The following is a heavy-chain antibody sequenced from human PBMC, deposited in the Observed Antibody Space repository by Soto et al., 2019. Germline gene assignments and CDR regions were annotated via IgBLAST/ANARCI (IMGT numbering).Heavy chain of an antibody. D-gene: IGHD3-10*01. J-gene: IGHJ3*02. CDR2: IYHSGST. CDR1: GGSISSSNW. V-gene: IGHV4-4*02. Sequence: QVQLQESGPGLVKPSGTLSLTCAVSGGSISSSNWWSWVRQPPGKGLEWIGEIYHSGSTNYNPSLKSLVTISVDKSKNGVSQKLSSATAADTAVYYCARPPQANSGGYAFDIWGQGTMVTVSS. CDR3: ARPPQANSGGYAFDI.